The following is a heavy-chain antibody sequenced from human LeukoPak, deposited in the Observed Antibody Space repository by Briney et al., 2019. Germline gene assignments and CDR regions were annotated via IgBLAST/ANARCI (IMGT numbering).Heavy chain of an antibody. CDR1: GVPISIYY. CDR3: ARHSSRYYYNTTGSQGFDP. Sequence: SETLSLTCTVSGVPISIYYWSWIRQPPTKGLEWIGYVHYSGNTNYNPSLESRVTISLETSKNLFSLQLKSLTAADTAVYYCARHSSRYYYNTTGSQGFDPWGQGTLVTVSS. V-gene: IGHV4-59*01. CDR2: VHYSGNT. D-gene: IGHD3-22*01. J-gene: IGHJ5*02.